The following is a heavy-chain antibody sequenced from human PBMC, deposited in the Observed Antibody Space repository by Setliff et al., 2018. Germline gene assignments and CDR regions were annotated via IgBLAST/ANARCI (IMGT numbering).Heavy chain of an antibody. Sequence: PSETLSLTCAVYGASFTGYYWIWIRQPPGKGLEWIGEINHSGSANYNPSLKSRVTMSVDTSKNRFSLKVSSVTAADTAVYYCARGAIFYYFDYWGQGTLVTVSS. D-gene: IGHD3-9*01. J-gene: IGHJ4*02. V-gene: IGHV4-34*01. CDR3: ARGAIFYYFDY. CDR2: INHSGSA. CDR1: GASFTGYY.